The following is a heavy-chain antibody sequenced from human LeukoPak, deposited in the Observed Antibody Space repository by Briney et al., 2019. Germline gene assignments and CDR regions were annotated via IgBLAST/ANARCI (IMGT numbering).Heavy chain of an antibody. D-gene: IGHD3-22*01. CDR1: GGSISSGSYY. V-gene: IGHV4-61*10. CDR2: IYHSGST. J-gene: IGHJ4*02. Sequence: SQTLSLTCTVSGGSISSGSYYWSWIRQPAGKGLEWIGYIYHSGSTNYNPSLKSRVTISVDTSKNQFSLKLSSVTAADTAVYYCARDRYYYDSSGYYGVVYWGQGTLVTVSS. CDR3: ARDRYYYDSSGYYGVVY.